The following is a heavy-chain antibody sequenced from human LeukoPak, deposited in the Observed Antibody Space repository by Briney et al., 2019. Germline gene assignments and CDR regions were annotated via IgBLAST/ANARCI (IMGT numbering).Heavy chain of an antibody. CDR1: GFTVSGHP. D-gene: IGHD6-13*01. CDR2: IYRGGNT. J-gene: IGHJ4*02. V-gene: IGHV3-53*01. Sequence: GGSLRLSCAASGFTVSGHPMSWVRQAPGKGLEWVSVIYRGGNTYYADSVKGRFTISRDNSKNTLYLQMNSLRAEDTAVYYCARGAGSWRYYFDYWGQGTLVTVSS. CDR3: ARGAGSWRYYFDY.